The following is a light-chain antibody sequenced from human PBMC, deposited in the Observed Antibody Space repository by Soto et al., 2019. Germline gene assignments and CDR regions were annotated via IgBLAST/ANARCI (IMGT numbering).Light chain of an antibody. CDR2: DVS. CDR3: SSYTSSSTLDVV. V-gene: IGLV2-14*01. Sequence: QSVLTQPASVSGSLGRWITISGPGTGSDVGGYTFASWYQQHPGKAPKLMIYDVSNRPSGVSNRFSGSKSGNTASLTISGLQAEDEADYYCSSYTSSSTLDVVFGGGTKLTVL. J-gene: IGLJ2*01. CDR1: GSDVGGYTF.